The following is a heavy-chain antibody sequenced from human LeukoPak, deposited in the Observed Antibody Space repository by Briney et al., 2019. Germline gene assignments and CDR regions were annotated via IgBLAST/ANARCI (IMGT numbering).Heavy chain of an antibody. J-gene: IGHJ4*02. CDR2: IYPGDYDT. CDR3: ARNYGSGNYYTPSDF. Sequence: GESLKISCKGSGYTFTTYWITWVRQMPGKGLEWMGIIYPGDYDTRYSPSFQGQATISADKSISTAYLQWSKLKASDTAMYYCARNYGSGNYYTPSDFWGQGTLVTVSS. V-gene: IGHV5-51*01. D-gene: IGHD3-10*01. CDR1: GYTFTTYW.